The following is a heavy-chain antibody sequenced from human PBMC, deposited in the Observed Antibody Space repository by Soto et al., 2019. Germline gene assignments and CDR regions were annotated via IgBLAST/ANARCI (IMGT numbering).Heavy chain of an antibody. CDR1: GFTFSNYA. D-gene: IGHD5-12*01. V-gene: IGHV3-30-3*01. CDR3: ARRDPPPDIAHTFFYYSAMDV. J-gene: IGHJ6*02. CDR2: ISYDGNNK. Sequence: GGSLRLSCAVSGFTFSNYAMHWVRQAPGKGLEWVAFISYDGNNKYYADSVKGRFTISRDNSKNTLYVQMNSLRADDSSVYYCARRDPPPDIAHTFFYYSAMDVWGQGTTVTVSS.